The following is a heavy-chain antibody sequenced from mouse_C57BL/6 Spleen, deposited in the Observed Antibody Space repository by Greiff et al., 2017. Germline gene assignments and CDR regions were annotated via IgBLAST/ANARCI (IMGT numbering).Heavy chain of an antibody. Sequence: QVQLQQPGTELVKPGASVKLSCKASGYTFTSYWMPWVKQRPGQGLEWIGNINPSNGGTNYNEKFKSKATLTVDKSSSTAYMQLSSLTSEDSAVYYCARFKAYYSNPYYFDYWGQGTTLTVSS. CDR3: ARFKAYYSNPYYFDY. D-gene: IGHD2-5*01. J-gene: IGHJ2*01. CDR2: INPSNGGT. CDR1: GYTFTSYW. V-gene: IGHV1-53*01.